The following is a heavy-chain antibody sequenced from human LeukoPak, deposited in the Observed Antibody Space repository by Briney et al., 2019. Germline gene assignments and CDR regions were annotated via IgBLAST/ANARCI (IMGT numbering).Heavy chain of an antibody. J-gene: IGHJ4*02. V-gene: IGHV1-18*01. CDR1: GYTFTSYG. CDR2: ISAYNGNT. CDR3: ARAGYSIVVVPAAPFDY. D-gene: IGHD2-2*01. Sequence: ASVKVSCKASGYTFTSYGISWVRQAPGQGLEWMGWISAYNGNTNYAQKLQGRVTMTTDTSASTAYMELRSLRSDDTAVYYRARAGYSIVVVPAAPFDYWGQGTLVTVSS.